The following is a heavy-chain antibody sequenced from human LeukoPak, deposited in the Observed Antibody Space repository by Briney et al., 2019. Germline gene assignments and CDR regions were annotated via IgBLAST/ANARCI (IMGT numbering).Heavy chain of an antibody. Sequence: KPSETLSLTCTVSGGSISSYYWSWIRQPPGKGLEWIGYIYYSGSTNYNPSLKSRVTISVDTSKNQFSLKLSSVTAADTAVYYCASGGSDIVVVPAAINWFDPWGQGTLVTVSS. CDR3: ASGGSDIVVVPAAINWFDP. V-gene: IGHV4-59*01. J-gene: IGHJ5*02. CDR2: IYYSGST. CDR1: GGSISSYY. D-gene: IGHD2-2*01.